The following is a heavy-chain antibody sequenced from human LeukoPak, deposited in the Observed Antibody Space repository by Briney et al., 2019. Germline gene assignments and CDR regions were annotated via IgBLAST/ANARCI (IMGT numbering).Heavy chain of an antibody. CDR2: ISAYNGDT. V-gene: IGHV1-18*01. J-gene: IGHJ5*01. Sequence: GASVKVSCKASGYTFTSYGITWVRQAPGQGLEWMGWISAYNGDTNYAQTFQGRVTMATDTSTSTAYMELRSLRSDDTAVYYCARGVYSGGYYCDSWGQGTLVTVSS. CDR1: GYTFTSYG. D-gene: IGHD3-22*01. CDR3: ARGVYSGGYYCDS.